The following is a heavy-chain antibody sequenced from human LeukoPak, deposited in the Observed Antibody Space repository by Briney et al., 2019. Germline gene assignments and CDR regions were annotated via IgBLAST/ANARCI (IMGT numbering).Heavy chain of an antibody. Sequence: PGGSLRLSCAASGFTFSSYGMHWVRQAPGKGLQWVALISHDGSNKYYADSVRGRFTISRDNSKNTLYLQMNSLRAEDTAVYCCAKVEFSSSPYFDYWGQGTLVTVSS. V-gene: IGHV3-30*18. CDR1: GFTFSSYG. CDR2: ISHDGSNK. D-gene: IGHD6-6*01. J-gene: IGHJ4*02. CDR3: AKVEFSSSPYFDY.